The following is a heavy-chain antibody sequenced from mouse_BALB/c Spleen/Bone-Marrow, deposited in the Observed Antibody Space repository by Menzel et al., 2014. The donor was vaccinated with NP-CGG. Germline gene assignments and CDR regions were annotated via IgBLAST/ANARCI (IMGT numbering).Heavy chain of an antibody. D-gene: IGHD1-1*02. CDR1: GDSISSGY. J-gene: IGHJ3*01. V-gene: IGHV3-8*02. CDR2: ISYNGST. Sequence: EVKLQESGPSLVKPSQTLSLTCSVTGDSISSGYWNWIRKFPGNKLEYMGYISYNGSTYYNPSLKSRISITRDTSKNQYYLQLNSVTTEDTATYYCARGRAMGFAYWGQETLVTVSA. CDR3: ARGRAMGFAY.